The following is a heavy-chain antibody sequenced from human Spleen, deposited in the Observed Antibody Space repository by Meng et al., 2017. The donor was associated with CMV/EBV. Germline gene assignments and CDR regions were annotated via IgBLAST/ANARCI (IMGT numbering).Heavy chain of an antibody. CDR1: GYSFSGYY. Sequence: ASVKVSCKASGYSFSGYYIHWVRQAPEQGFEWMGWINPNTGGTNSPQKFQGRVTMTRDTSINTGYMELTRLTSDDTAVYYCARDVGPHYGYGMDVWGQGTTVTVSS. CDR2: INPNTGGT. D-gene: IGHD2-15*01. J-gene: IGHJ6*02. CDR3: ARDVGPHYGYGMDV. V-gene: IGHV1-2*02.